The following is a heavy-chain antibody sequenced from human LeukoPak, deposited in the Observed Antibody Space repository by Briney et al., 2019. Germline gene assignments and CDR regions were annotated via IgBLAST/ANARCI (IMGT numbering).Heavy chain of an antibody. J-gene: IGHJ4*02. Sequence: GGSLRLSCAASGLKFSSFVMHWVRQAPGKGMEWVVVIWYDGSNKYYADSVKGRFTISRDNSKNTLYLQMNSLRAEDTAVYYCARGPSAYPKCFDYWGQGTLVTVSS. D-gene: IGHD5-12*01. V-gene: IGHV3-33*01. CDR2: IWYDGSNK. CDR3: ARGPSAYPKCFDY. CDR1: GLKFSSFV.